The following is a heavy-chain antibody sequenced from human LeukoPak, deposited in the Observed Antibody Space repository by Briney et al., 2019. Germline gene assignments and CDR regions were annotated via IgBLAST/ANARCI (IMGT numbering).Heavy chain of an antibody. CDR3: AKGSGWAHDHAFDI. D-gene: IGHD6-19*01. V-gene: IGHV3-30-3*01. Sequence: GGSLRLSCAASGFTFSSYAMHWVRQAPGKGLEWVAVISYDGSNKYYADSVKGRFTISRDNSKNTLYLQMNSLRAEDTAVYYCAKGSGWAHDHAFDIWGQGTKVTVSS. CDR2: ISYDGSNK. CDR1: GFTFSSYA. J-gene: IGHJ3*02.